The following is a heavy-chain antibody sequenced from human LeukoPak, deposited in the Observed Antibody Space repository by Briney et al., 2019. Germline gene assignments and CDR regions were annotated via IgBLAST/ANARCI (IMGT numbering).Heavy chain of an antibody. V-gene: IGHV4-59*01. CDR1: GGSISNYY. CDR3: AREAYCGGDCSPHFDY. Sequence: SETLSLTCTVSGGSISNYYWSWIRQPPGKGLEWIGYIYYSGSTNYNPSLKSRVTISVDTSRNQFSLKLSSVTAADTAVYYCAREAYCGGDCSPHFDYWGQGTLVTVSS. D-gene: IGHD2-21*02. CDR2: IYYSGST. J-gene: IGHJ4*02.